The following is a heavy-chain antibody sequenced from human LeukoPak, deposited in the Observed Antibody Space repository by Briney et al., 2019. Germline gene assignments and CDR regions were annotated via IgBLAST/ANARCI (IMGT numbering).Heavy chain of an antibody. V-gene: IGHV3-21*01. J-gene: IGHJ6*02. D-gene: IGHD5-24*01. CDR1: GFTFSSYG. Sequence: GGSLRLSCAASGFTFSSYGMHWVRQAPGKGLEWVSSISRSSGYIYYADSVKGRFTISRDNAKNSLYLQMTSLRAEDTAMFYCAREGPERVSGMDVWGQGTTVTVSS. CDR2: ISRSSGYI. CDR3: AREGPERVSGMDV.